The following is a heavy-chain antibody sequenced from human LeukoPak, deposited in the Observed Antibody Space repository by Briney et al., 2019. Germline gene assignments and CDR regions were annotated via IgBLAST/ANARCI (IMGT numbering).Heavy chain of an antibody. J-gene: IGHJ4*02. CDR3: ARQSVRAIAIAARPGNYFDY. CDR2: IYYSGNT. D-gene: IGHD6-6*01. V-gene: IGHV4-39*01. Sequence: SETLSLTCTVSGGSISSSSDYWGWIRQPPGKGLEWIGSIYYSGNTYYNPSLKSRATISLDTSKNQFSLKLSSVTAADTAVYYCARQSVRAIAIAARPGNYFDYWGQGTLVTVSS. CDR1: GGSISSSSDY.